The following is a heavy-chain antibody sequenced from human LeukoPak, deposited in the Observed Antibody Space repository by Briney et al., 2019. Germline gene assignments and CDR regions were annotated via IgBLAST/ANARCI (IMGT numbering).Heavy chain of an antibody. Sequence: AGSLRLSCSASGFTFSSYAMHWVRQAPGKGLEYVSAICSNGGSTYYADSVKGRFTISRDNSKNTLYLQMSSLRAETTAVYYCVKGVIMITFGGVTLGDYWGQGTLVTVSS. D-gene: IGHD3-16*01. CDR3: VKGVIMITFGGVTLGDY. V-gene: IGHV3-64D*06. CDR2: ICSNGGST. CDR1: GFTFSSYA. J-gene: IGHJ4*02.